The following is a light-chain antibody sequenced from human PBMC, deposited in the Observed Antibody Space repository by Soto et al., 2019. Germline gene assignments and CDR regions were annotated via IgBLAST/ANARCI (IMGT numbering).Light chain of an antibody. V-gene: IGKV1-5*01. CDR3: LQHNSYPLT. J-gene: IGKJ3*01. Sequence: DIQMTQSPSTLSASVGDRVTITCRASQSISTWLVWYQQKPGEAPKVLIYDASSLQSGVPSRFSGHGSGTDFTLTISSLQPDDSATYYCLQHNSYPLTFGPGTKVDIK. CDR2: DAS. CDR1: QSISTW.